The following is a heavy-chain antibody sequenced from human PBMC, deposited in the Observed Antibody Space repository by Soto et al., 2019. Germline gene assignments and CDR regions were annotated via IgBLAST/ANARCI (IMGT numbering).Heavy chain of an antibody. CDR3: ARDRSSSGYYVTYFDY. V-gene: IGHV1-18*01. J-gene: IGHJ4*02. CDR2: ISAYNGNT. Sequence: QVQLVQSGAEVKKPGASVKVSCKASGYTFTSYGISWVRQAPGQGLEWMGWISAYNGNTNYAQKLQGRVTTTTDTSTSTAYRELRSLISDDTAVYYCARDRSSSGYYVTYFDYWGQGTLVTVSS. CDR1: GYTFTSYG. D-gene: IGHD3-22*01.